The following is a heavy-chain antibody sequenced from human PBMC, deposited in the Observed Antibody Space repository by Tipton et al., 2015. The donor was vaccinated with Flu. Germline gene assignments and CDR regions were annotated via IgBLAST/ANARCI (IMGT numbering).Heavy chain of an antibody. V-gene: IGHV4-34*01. CDR3: ASRFLGHGGFDS. Sequence: TLSLTCAVYGGSFSGYYWSWMRQPPGKGLEWIATMYYSGSTFYNPSLKSRVTISVDTSNNQFSLRVISVTAADTATYYCASRFLGHGGFDSWGQGTLVTVST. J-gene: IGHJ4*02. D-gene: IGHD3-3*01. CDR2: MYYSGST. CDR1: GGSFSGYY.